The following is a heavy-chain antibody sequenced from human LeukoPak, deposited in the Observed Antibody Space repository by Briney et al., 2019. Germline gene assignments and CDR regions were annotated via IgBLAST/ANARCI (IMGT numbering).Heavy chain of an antibody. CDR1: GFTFTSSA. Sequence: SVKVSCKASGFTFTSSAMQWVRQARGQRLEWIGWIVVGGGNTNYAQKFRERVTITRDMSTSTAYMELSSLRSEDTAVYYCAADPYCSSTSCYEGFYYYYGMDVWGQGTTVTVPS. CDR2: IVVGGGNT. CDR3: AADPYCSSTSCYEGFYYYYGMDV. J-gene: IGHJ6*02. V-gene: IGHV1-58*02. D-gene: IGHD2-2*01.